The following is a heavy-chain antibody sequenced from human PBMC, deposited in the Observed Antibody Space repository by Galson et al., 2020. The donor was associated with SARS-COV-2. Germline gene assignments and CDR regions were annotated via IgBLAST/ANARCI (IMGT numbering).Heavy chain of an antibody. V-gene: IGHV3-30*04. CDR3: ARDLYNPVEVAAGGGFDY. Sequence: GESLKISCEASGFTFSDYAMNWVRQAPGKGLEWVAIISYDGRNKHFAASVRGRFTVSRDNSKNTVFLQMNSLGLEDTALYYCARDLYNPVEVAAGGGFDYWGQGTLVTVSS. D-gene: IGHD2-21*02. CDR1: GFTFSDYA. CDR2: ISYDGRNK. J-gene: IGHJ4*02.